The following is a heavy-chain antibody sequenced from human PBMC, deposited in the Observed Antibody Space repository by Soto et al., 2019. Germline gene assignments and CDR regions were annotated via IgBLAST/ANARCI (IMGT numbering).Heavy chain of an antibody. CDR2: IDPSDSYT. D-gene: IGHD6-19*01. J-gene: IGHJ6*02. CDR1: GYSFTSYW. CDR3: ARLAMAARRGYYGMDV. V-gene: IGHV5-10-1*01. Sequence: EVQLVQSGAEVKKPGESVRICCKGSGYSFTSYWISWVRQMPGKGLEWMGRIDPSDSYTNYSPSFQGHVTISADKSISTAYLQWSSLKASDTAMYYCARLAMAARRGYYGMDVWGQGTTVTVSS.